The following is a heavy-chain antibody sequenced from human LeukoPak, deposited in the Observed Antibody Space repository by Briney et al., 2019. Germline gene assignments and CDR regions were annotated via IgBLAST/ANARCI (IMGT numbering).Heavy chain of an antibody. Sequence: GGSLRLSCSASGFTFSSYAMHWVRQAPGKGLEFVSAISSNGGSTYYADSVKGRFTISRDNSKNTLYLQMSSLRAEDTAVYYCAASGGSYGSGSYHYWGQGTLVTVSS. CDR2: ISSNGGST. CDR1: GFTFSSYA. D-gene: IGHD3-10*01. V-gene: IGHV3-64D*06. CDR3: AASGGSYGSGSYHY. J-gene: IGHJ4*02.